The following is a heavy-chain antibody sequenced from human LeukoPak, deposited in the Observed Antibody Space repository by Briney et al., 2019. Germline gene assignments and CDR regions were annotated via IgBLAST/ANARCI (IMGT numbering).Heavy chain of an antibody. CDR2: IYYSGHT. CDR1: GGSVSSGSYY. V-gene: IGHV4-61*01. CDR3: AREQASTASFDY. Sequence: SETLSLTCTVSGGSVSSGSYYWSWIRQPPGKGLEWIGYIYYSGHTKYNPSLKSRVTISGDTSKNQFSLKPSSVTAADTAVYYCAREQASTASFDYWGQGTLVTVSS. J-gene: IGHJ4*02. D-gene: IGHD4-11*01.